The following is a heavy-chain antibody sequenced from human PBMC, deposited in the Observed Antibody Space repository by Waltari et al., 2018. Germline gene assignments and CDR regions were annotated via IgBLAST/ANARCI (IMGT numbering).Heavy chain of an antibody. CDR2: ISFDGSNK. D-gene: IGHD6-19*01. Sequence: QVQLVESGGGVVQPGRSLRLSCAASRFTFTSYAMHWVRQAPGKGLEWVAVISFDGSNKYYADSVRGRFTISRDNSKNTLYLQMDTLRAEDTAVYYCAREGAEQWVVEDYGMDVWDQGTTVTVSS. J-gene: IGHJ6*02. V-gene: IGHV3-30*07. CDR1: RFTFTSYA. CDR3: AREGAEQWVVEDYGMDV.